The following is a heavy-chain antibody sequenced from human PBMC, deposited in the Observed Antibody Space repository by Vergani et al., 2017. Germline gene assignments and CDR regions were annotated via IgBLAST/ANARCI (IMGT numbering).Heavy chain of an antibody. CDR2: IYYSGSP. CDR1: GGSVSSGSYY. CDR3: ATRTWRRAFDI. V-gene: IGHV4-61*10. Sequence: QVQLQESGPGLVKPSETLSLTCTVSGGSVSSGSYYWSWIRQPAGKGLEWIGYIYYSGSPNYNPALKSRVTISVETSKNQFSLKLSSVTAADTAVYYCATRTWRRAFDIWGQGTMVTVSS. D-gene: IGHD1-14*01. J-gene: IGHJ3*02.